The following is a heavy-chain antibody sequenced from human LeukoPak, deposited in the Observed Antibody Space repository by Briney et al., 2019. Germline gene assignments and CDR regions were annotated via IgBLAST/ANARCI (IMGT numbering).Heavy chain of an antibody. J-gene: IGHJ4*02. V-gene: IGHV4-59*12. Sequence: PSQTLSLTCTVSGGSISSYYWSWIRQPPGKGLEWIGYIYYSGSTYYNPSLKSRVTISVDTSKNQFSLKLSSVTAADTAVYYCASAPSGYDSSFDYWGQGTLVTVSS. CDR2: IYYSGST. CDR3: ASAPSGYDSSFDY. D-gene: IGHD5-12*01. CDR1: GGSISSYY.